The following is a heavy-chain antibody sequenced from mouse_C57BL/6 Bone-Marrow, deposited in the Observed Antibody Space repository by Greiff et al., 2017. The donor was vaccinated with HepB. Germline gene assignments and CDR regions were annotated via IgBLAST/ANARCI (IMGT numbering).Heavy chain of an antibody. CDR3: AREWIYYGNYWFAY. D-gene: IGHD2-1*01. V-gene: IGHV3-6*01. CDR2: ISYDGSN. CDR1: GYSITSGYY. J-gene: IGHJ3*01. Sequence: DVQLQESGPGLVKPSQSLSLTCSVTGYSITSGYYWNWIRQFPGNKLEWMGYISYDGSNNYNPSLKNRISITRDTSKNQFFLKLNSVTTEDTATYYCAREWIYYGNYWFAYWGQGTLVTVSA.